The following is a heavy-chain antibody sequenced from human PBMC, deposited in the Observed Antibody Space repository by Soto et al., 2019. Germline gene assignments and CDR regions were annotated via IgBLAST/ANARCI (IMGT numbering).Heavy chain of an antibody. CDR2: IYYSGST. J-gene: IGHJ4*02. CDR3: ARGQYDWNY. Sequence: SETLSLTCTVSGGSIRSNYWSWIRQPPGKGLEWIGYIYYSGSTHYNPSLRGRLTISVDTSKSQFSLKLSSVTAADTAVYFCARGQYDWNYWGQGTLVTVSS. V-gene: IGHV4-59*01. D-gene: IGHD1-20*01. CDR1: GGSIRSNY.